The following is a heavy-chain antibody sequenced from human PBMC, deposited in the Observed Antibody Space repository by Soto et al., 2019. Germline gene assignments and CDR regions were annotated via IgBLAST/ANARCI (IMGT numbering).Heavy chain of an antibody. V-gene: IGHV1-46*01. CDR1: GGTFSSYA. Sequence: ASVKVSCKASGGTFSSYAISLVRQAPGQGLXGMXXIXXSXGXXXYXXXFQGRVSMTGDTSASAVYMELSSLRSEDTAVYFCARSYVRSRPIDYWGQGTLVTVSS. CDR2: IXXSXGXX. D-gene: IGHD3-10*02. J-gene: IGHJ4*02. CDR3: ARSYVRSRPIDY.